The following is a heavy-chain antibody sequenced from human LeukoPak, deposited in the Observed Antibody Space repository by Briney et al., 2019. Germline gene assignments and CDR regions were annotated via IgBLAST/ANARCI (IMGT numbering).Heavy chain of an antibody. V-gene: IGHV3-23*01. CDR1: GFTFSRYA. Sequence: GGSLRLSCAPSGFTFSRYAMSWVRQAPGKGLEWVSAISGSGGSTYYADSVKGRFTISRDNSKNTLYLQMNSLRAEDTAVYYWAKADGVLMVYAIFDYWGQGTLVTVSS. CDR3: AKADGVLMVYAIFDY. CDR2: ISGSGGST. D-gene: IGHD2-8*01. J-gene: IGHJ4*02.